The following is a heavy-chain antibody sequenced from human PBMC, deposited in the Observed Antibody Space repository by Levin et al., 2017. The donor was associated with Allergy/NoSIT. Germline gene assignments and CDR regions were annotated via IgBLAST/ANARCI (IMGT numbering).Heavy chain of an antibody. CDR2: INHSGST. J-gene: IGHJ4*02. CDR1: GGSFSGSY. Sequence: SQTLSLTCAVYGGSFSGSYWSWIRQPPGKGLEWIGEINHSGSTNYNPSLKSRVTISVDTSKNQFSLKLSSVTAADTAVYYCARGLLWFGELFKPALDYWGQGTLVTVSS. V-gene: IGHV4-34*01. D-gene: IGHD3-10*01. CDR3: ARGLLWFGELFKPALDY.